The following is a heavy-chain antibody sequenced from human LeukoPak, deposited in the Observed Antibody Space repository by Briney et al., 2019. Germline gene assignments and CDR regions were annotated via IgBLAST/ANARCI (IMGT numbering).Heavy chain of an antibody. Sequence: PGGSLRLSCAASGFTFDDYAMHWVRQAPGKGLEWVSGISWNSDSIGYADSVKGRFTISRDNAKNSLYLQMNSLRAEDTALYYCAKGATGSGWLLYYFDYWGQGTLVTVSS. CDR1: GFTFDDYA. CDR3: AKGATGSGWLLYYFDY. CDR2: ISWNSDSI. D-gene: IGHD6-19*01. V-gene: IGHV3-9*01. J-gene: IGHJ4*02.